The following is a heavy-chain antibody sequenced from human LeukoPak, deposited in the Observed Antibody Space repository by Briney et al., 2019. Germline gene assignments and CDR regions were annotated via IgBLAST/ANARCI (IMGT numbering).Heavy chain of an antibody. J-gene: IGHJ5*02. CDR3: ARESYYGSGSYQNWFDP. D-gene: IGHD3-10*01. CDR2: ISAYNGNT. CDR1: GYTFTSYG. Sequence: ASVKVSCKASGYTFTSYGISWVRQAPGQGLEWMGWISAYNGNTNYAQKLQGRVTMTTDTSTSTAYMELRSLRSDDTAVYYCARESYYGSGSYQNWFDPWGQGTLVTVSS. V-gene: IGHV1-18*01.